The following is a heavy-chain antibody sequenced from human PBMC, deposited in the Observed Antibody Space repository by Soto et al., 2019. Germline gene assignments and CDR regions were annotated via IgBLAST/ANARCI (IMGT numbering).Heavy chain of an antibody. V-gene: IGHV1-46*01. CDR1: GYTFTSYY. Sequence: GASVKVSCKASGYTFTSYYMHWVRQAPGQGLEWMGIINPSGGSTSYAQKFQGRVTMTRDTSTSTVYMELSSLRSEYTAVYYCATLVRGVITTRDYYYGMDVWGQGTTVTVSS. CDR3: ATLVRGVITTRDYYYGMDV. D-gene: IGHD3-10*01. J-gene: IGHJ6*02. CDR2: INPSGGST.